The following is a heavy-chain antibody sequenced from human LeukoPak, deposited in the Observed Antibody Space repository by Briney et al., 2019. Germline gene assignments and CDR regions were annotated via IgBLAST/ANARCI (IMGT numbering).Heavy chain of an antibody. J-gene: IGHJ4*02. CDR2: ISCSGGGT. D-gene: IGHD2-2*01. CDR3: AKEAFGVVPAAKFDY. Sequence: RGSLRLSCAASVFTFTSYAMNWVRPGPGQGLEWVSGISCSGGGTNYAASVKGRFTISRDNSKNTLYLQMNSLTAEDTAVYYCAKEAFGVVPAAKFDYWGQGTLVTVSS. V-gene: IGHV3-23*01. CDR1: VFTFTSYA.